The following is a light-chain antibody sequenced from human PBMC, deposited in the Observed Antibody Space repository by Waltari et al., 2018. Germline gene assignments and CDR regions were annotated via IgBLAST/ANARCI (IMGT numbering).Light chain of an antibody. Sequence: DIQMTQSPSSLSASVGDRVTITCQASQDISNYLNWYQQKPGKAPKLLIYDASNLETGVPSRFSVSASGTDFTLTISSLQPEDIATYYCQQYDNLPPGTFGGGTKVEIK. CDR3: QQYDNLPPGT. CDR1: QDISNY. CDR2: DAS. J-gene: IGKJ4*01. V-gene: IGKV1-33*01.